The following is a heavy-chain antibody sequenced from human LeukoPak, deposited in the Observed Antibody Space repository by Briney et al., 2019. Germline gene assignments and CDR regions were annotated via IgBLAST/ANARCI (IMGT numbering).Heavy chain of an antibody. CDR2: IDTSGST. J-gene: IGHJ4*02. D-gene: IGHD5-18*01. V-gene: IGHV4-4*07. CDR1: GGSISSYY. Sequence: SETLSLTCTVSGGSISSYYWSWIRQPAGKGLEWIGRIDTSGSTNYNPSLKSRVTISVDTSKNQFSLKLSSVTAADTAVYYCAREGGYSYGDAPLHFDYWGQGTLVTVSS. CDR3: AREGGYSYGDAPLHFDY.